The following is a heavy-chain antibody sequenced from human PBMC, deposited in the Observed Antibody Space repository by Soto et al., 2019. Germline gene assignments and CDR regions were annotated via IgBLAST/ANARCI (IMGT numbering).Heavy chain of an antibody. CDR1: GFTFSSYG. Sequence: PGGSLRLSCAASGFTFSSYGMHWVRQAPGKGLEWVAVIWYDGSNKYYADSVKGRFTISRDNSKNTLYLQMNSLRAEDTAVYYCAREPSPPIIAVAGYYYYGMDVWGQGTTVTVSS. D-gene: IGHD6-19*01. CDR3: AREPSPPIIAVAGYYYYGMDV. CDR2: IWYDGSNK. J-gene: IGHJ6*02. V-gene: IGHV3-33*01.